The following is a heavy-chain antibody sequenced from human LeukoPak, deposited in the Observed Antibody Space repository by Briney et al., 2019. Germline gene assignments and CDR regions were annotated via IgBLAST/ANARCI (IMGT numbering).Heavy chain of an antibody. V-gene: IGHV3-30*18. CDR2: ISYDGSNK. CDR1: GFTFSSYG. CDR3: AKDKRPRLVGSNYGGFFDY. Sequence: PGGSLRLSCAASGFTFSSYGMHLVRQAPGKGLEWVAVISYDGSNKYYADSVKGRFTISRDNSKNTLYLQMNSLRAEDTAVYYCAKDKRPRLVGSNYGGFFDYWGQGTLVTVSS. D-gene: IGHD4-11*01. J-gene: IGHJ4*02.